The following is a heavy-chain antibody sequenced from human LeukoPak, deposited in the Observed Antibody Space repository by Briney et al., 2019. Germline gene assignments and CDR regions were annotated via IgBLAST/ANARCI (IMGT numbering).Heavy chain of an antibody. CDR1: GYTFTGYY. J-gene: IGHJ4*02. V-gene: IGHV1-2*02. Sequence: ASVKVSCKASGYTFTGYYMHWVRQAPGQGLEWMGWINPNSGGTNYAQKFQDRVTMTRDTSISTAYMELSRLRSDDTAVYYCARDIHPHGIVGAVSYWGQGTLVTVSS. CDR3: ARDIHPHGIVGAVSY. D-gene: IGHD1-26*01. CDR2: INPNSGGT.